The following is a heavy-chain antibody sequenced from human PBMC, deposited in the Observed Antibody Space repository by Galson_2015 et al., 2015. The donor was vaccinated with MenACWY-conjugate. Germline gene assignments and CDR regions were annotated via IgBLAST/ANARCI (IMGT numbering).Heavy chain of an antibody. J-gene: IGHJ4*02. CDR1: GYTFVNYA. Sequence: SVKVSCKASGYTFVNYAIHWVRQAPGQRLEWMGWINVDNGNTKYPQKIPGRVTITRDTSARTVYMELGSLRSEDTAVYYCARDNGVTIFGVVTQNYFDHWGQGTLVTVSS. V-gene: IGHV1-3*01. CDR3: ARDNGVTIFGVVTQNYFDH. D-gene: IGHD3-3*01. CDR2: INVDNGNT.